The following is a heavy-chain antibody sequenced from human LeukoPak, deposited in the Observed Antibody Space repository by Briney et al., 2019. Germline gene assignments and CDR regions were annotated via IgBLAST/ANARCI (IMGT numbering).Heavy chain of an antibody. CDR3: AKDKDLFGEGYFDY. J-gene: IGHJ4*02. CDR1: GFTFDDYT. Sequence: QSGGSLRLSCAASGFTFDDYTMHWVRQAPGKGLEWVSLISWDGGSTYYADSVKGRFTISRDNSKTSLYLQMNSLRTEDTALYYCAKDKDLFGEGYFDYWGQGTLVTVSS. D-gene: IGHD3-10*02. V-gene: IGHV3-43*01. CDR2: ISWDGGST.